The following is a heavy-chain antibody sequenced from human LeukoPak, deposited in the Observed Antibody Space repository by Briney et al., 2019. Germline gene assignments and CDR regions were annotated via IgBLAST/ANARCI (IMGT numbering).Heavy chain of an antibody. J-gene: IGHJ5*02. D-gene: IGHD2-21*02. Sequence: SETLSLTCSGSNYSISNSLYWGWLRQPPGKGLEWIGSIYRSGSTFYNPSLKSRVTISLDTSKNQFSLKLSSVTAADTAVYYCARHVAAYCGGDCYSGWFDPWGQGTLVTVSS. V-gene: IGHV4-38-2*02. CDR1: NYSISNSLY. CDR3: ARHVAAYCGGDCYSGWFDP. CDR2: IYRSGST.